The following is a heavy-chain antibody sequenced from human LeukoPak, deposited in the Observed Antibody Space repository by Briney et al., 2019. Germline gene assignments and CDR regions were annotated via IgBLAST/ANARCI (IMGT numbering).Heavy chain of an antibody. CDR1: GYSISSGYY. Sequence: SETLSLTCTVPGYSISSGYYWGWIRQPPGKGLEWIGSIYHSGSTYYNPSLKSRVTISVDTSKNQFSLKLSSVTAADTAVYYCARDKRLVRAFDIWGQGTMVTVSS. J-gene: IGHJ3*02. V-gene: IGHV4-38-2*02. D-gene: IGHD6-6*01. CDR3: ARDKRLVRAFDI. CDR2: IYHSGST.